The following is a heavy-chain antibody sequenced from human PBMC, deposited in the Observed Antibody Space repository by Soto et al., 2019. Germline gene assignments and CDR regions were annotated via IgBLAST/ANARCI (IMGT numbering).Heavy chain of an antibody. D-gene: IGHD6-6*01. CDR3: ARDLGLVLEYSSSPLSYYGMDV. V-gene: IGHV3-11*01. J-gene: IGHJ6*02. CDR2: ITSSGRTT. CDR1: GFTFSDYY. Sequence: QVQLVESGGGLVKPGGSLRLSCAASGFTFSDYYMNWIRQAPGKGLEWVSYITSSGRTTYYADSVKGRFTISRDNAKNSLYLQMNSLRAEDTAVYCARDLGLVLEYSSSPLSYYGMDVWGQGTTVTVSS.